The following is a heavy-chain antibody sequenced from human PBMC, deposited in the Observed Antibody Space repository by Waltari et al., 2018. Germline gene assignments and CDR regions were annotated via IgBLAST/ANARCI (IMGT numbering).Heavy chain of an antibody. D-gene: IGHD4-17*01. CDR1: GYSISSGYY. V-gene: IGHV4-38-2*01. J-gene: IGHJ4*02. CDR2: IYHSGST. CDR3: ATETVTTDY. Sequence: QVQLQESGPGLVKPSETLSLTCAVSGYSISSGYYWGWIRQPPGKGLEWIGSIYHSGSTDYNPSLKSRVTISVDTSKNQFSLKLSSVTAADTAVYYCATETVTTDYWGQGTLVTVSS.